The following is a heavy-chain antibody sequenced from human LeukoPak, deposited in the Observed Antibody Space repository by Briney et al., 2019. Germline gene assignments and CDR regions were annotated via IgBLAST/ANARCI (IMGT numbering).Heavy chain of an antibody. CDR3: AKEGATNAFDI. V-gene: IGHV3-9*01. Sequence: GRSLRLSCAASGFTFDDYAMPWVRQAPGKGLEWVSGISWNSGSIGYADSVKGRFTISRDNAKNSLYLQMNSLRAEDTALYYCAKEGATNAFDIWGQGTMVTVSS. J-gene: IGHJ3*02. CDR1: GFTFDDYA. D-gene: IGHD1-26*01. CDR2: ISWNSGSI.